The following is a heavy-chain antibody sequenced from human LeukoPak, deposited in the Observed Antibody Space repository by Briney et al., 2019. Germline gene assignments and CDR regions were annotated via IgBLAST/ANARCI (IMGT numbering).Heavy chain of an antibody. V-gene: IGHV4-34*01. J-gene: IGHJ4*02. CDR3: ARVSLWAAYFDY. CDR2: INHSGST. CDR1: GVSFSGYY. Sequence: SETLSLTCAVYGVSFSGYYWSWIRQPPGKGLEWIGEINHSGSTNYNPSLKSRDTISVDTSKNQFSLKLSSVTAADTAVYYCARVSLWAAYFDYWGQGTLVTVSS. D-gene: IGHD3-16*02.